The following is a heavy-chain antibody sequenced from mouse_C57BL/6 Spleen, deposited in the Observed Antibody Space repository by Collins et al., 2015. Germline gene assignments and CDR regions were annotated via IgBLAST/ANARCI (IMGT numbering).Heavy chain of an antibody. D-gene: IGHD1-1*01. J-gene: IGHJ3*01. CDR3: ARGIYYYGSSSWFAY. CDR2: IYPGSGNT. Sequence: QVQLQQSGPELVKPGASVKISCKASGYSFTSYYIHWVKQRPGQGLEWIGWIYPGSGNTKYNEKFKGKATLTADTSSSTAYMQLSSLTSEDSAVYYCARGIYYYGSSSWFAYWGQGTLVTVSA. V-gene: IGHV1-66*01. CDR1: GYSFTSYY.